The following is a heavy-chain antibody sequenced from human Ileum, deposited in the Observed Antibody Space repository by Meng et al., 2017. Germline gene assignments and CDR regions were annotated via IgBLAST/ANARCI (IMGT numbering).Heavy chain of an antibody. CDR1: GFIFSAYS. CDR2: ITSSSASI. D-gene: IGHD3-10*01. CDR3: ARDRGVRDLDY. Sequence: EVHMVESGGALVKPGGALRLSCEASGFIFSAYSMNWVRQSPGKGLEWVASITSSSASIYYAESVRGRFTISRDNAKNTVYLQMDSLRAEDTAVYYCARDRGVRDLDYWGQGTLVTVSS. J-gene: IGHJ4*02. V-gene: IGHV3-21*01.